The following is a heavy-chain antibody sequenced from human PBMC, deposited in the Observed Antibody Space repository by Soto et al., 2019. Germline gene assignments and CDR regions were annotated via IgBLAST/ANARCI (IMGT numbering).Heavy chain of an antibody. V-gene: IGHV2-5*02. CDR3: AQYDYGDYN. CDR2: IYWDDDK. D-gene: IGHD4-17*01. J-gene: IGHJ1*01. Sequence: QITLKESGPTLVKPTQTLTLTCTFSGFSLSTSGVGVGWIRQPPGKALEWLALIYWDDDKRYSPSLKRRHTITKDTSKNQVVLTMTNMDPVDTATYYCAQYDYGDYNWGQGTLVTVSS. CDR1: GFSLSTSGVG.